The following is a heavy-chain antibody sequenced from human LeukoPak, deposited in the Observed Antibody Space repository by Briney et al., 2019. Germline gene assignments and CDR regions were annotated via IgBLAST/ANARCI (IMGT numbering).Heavy chain of an antibody. CDR1: GYTFTGYY. CDR2: INPNSGGT. D-gene: IGHD6-13*01. CDR3: ARPLGISSSRMGY. V-gene: IGHV1-2*02. J-gene: IGHJ4*02. Sequence: GASVKVSCKASGYTFTGYYMHWVRQAPGQGLEWMGWINPNSGGTNYAQKFQGRVTMTRDTSISTAYMELSRLRSDDTAVYYCARPLGISSSRMGYWGQGTLVTVSS.